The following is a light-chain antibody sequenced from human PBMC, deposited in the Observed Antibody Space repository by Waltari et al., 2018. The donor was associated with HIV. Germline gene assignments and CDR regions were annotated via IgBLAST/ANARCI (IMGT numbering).Light chain of an antibody. Sequence: QSVLTQPPSASGTPGQRVTISCSGSSSNIGSNYLYWYQQLPGTAPTRLIYRNHQRPSGVPDRFSVSKSGTSASLAISGVRSEDEADYYCAAWDDSLLYVFGTGTKVTVL. V-gene: IGLV1-47*01. CDR2: RNH. J-gene: IGLJ1*01. CDR3: AAWDDSLLYV. CDR1: SSNIGSNY.